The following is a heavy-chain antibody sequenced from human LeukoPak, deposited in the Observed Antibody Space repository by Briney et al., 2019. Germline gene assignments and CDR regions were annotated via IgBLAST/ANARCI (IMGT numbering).Heavy chain of an antibody. J-gene: IGHJ4*02. CDR3: ARSHLWFGDLSPSY. CDR1: NYSISSGYY. CDR2: IFHGGTT. Sequence: SETLSLTCTVSNYSISSGYYWGWIRQPPGEGLEWIGSIFHGGTTCTNPSLKSRVSISVVTSKNQFSLKLNSVTAADTAVYYCARSHLWFGDLSPSYWGLGTLVTVSS. D-gene: IGHD3-10*01. V-gene: IGHV4-38-2*02.